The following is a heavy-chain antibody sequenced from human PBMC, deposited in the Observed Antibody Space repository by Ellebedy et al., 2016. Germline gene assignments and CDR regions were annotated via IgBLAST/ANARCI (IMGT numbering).Heavy chain of an antibody. CDR3: AHATLYNWNLDS. Sequence: SGPTLVXPTQTLTLTCTFSGFSLSTSGLGVGWIRQPPGKALEWLALLYWDDDKRYSPSLKGRLTITKDTSKSQVVLTMTNVDPQDTATYYCAHATLYNWNLDSWGQGTLVTVSS. V-gene: IGHV2-5*02. D-gene: IGHD1-20*01. CDR1: GFSLSTSGLG. CDR2: LYWDDDK. J-gene: IGHJ4*02.